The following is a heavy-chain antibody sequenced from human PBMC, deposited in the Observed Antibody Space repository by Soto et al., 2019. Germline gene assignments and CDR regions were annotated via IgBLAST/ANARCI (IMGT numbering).Heavy chain of an antibody. CDR1: GGTFSSYT. CDR3: ARERGYSSWYDY. V-gene: IGHV1-69*08. Sequence: QVQLVQSGAEVKKPGSSVKVSCKASGGTFSSYTISWVRQAPGQGLEWMGRIIPILGIANYAQKFQGRVTITADKSTSTAYMELSSLRSEDTAVYYCARERGYSSWYDYWGQGTRVTVSS. D-gene: IGHD6-13*01. CDR2: IIPILGIA. J-gene: IGHJ4*02.